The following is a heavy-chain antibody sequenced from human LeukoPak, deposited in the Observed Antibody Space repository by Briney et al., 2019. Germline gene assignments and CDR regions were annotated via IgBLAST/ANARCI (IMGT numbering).Heavy chain of an antibody. CDR2: IYPGDSDT. V-gene: IGHV5-51*01. D-gene: IGHD2-15*01. CDR1: GYSFTSYW. J-gene: IGHJ5*02. Sequence: GASLKISFKGSGYSFTSYWIGWVRQMPGKGLEWMGIIYPGDSDTRYSPSFQGQVTISADKSISTAYLQWSSLKASDTAMYYCARGYCSGGSCIAFDPWGQGTLVTVSS. CDR3: ARGYCSGGSCIAFDP.